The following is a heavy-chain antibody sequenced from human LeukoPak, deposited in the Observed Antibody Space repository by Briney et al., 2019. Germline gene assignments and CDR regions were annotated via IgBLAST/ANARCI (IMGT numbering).Heavy chain of an antibody. Sequence: GGSLRLSCAASGFTVSRNYMSWVRQAPGKGLEWVPVIYSGGRTYYADSVKGRFTISRDNSKNTLYLQMNRLRAEDTAVYYCARAGPSSSWHQFDYWGQGTLVTVSS. V-gene: IGHV3-66*01. J-gene: IGHJ4*02. D-gene: IGHD6-13*01. CDR1: GFTVSRNY. CDR2: IYSGGRT. CDR3: ARAGPSSSWHQFDY.